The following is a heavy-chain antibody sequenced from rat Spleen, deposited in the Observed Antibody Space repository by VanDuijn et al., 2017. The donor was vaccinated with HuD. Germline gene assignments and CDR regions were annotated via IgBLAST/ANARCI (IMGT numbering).Heavy chain of an antibody. V-gene: IGHV5-29*01. CDR3: AKCPLTGEGFDY. CDR1: GFTFSNYG. J-gene: IGHJ2*01. D-gene: IGHD1-11*01. CDR2: ISYDGLGT. Sequence: EVQLVESGGGLVQPGRSLKLSCAASGFTFSNYGMAWVRQAPTKGLEWVATISYDGLGTYYRDSVKGRFTISRDNVKSTLYLQMDSLRTEDTATYYCAKCPLTGEGFDYWGQGVMVTVSS.